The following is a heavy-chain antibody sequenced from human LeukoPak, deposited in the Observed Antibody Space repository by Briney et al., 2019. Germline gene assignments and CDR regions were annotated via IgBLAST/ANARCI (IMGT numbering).Heavy chain of an antibody. J-gene: IGHJ4*02. CDR3: ARVTLFRGAQIDS. V-gene: IGHV4-59*08. Sequence: SETLSLTCTVSGGSISSYYWSWIRQPPGKGLEWIGYIYYSGSTNYNPSLKSRVTISVDTSKNQFSLNLSTVTAAGTAVYFCARVTLFRGAQIDSWGQGTLVTVSS. CDR1: GGSISSYY. D-gene: IGHD3-10*01. CDR2: IYYSGST.